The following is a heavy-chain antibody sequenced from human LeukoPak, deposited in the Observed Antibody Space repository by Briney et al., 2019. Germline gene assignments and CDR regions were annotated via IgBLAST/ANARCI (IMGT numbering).Heavy chain of an antibody. D-gene: IGHD2-15*01. V-gene: IGHV3-33*01. J-gene: IGHJ4*02. CDR2: MWSDGDNR. Sequence: GGSLKLSCAASGFTFGTYAMHWVRQAPGKGLEWVAVMWSDGDNRYYADSVKGRFTISRDNSENTLYLEMNSLRAEDTAVYYCVRDRCSGGSCRLFDYWGQGALVTVSS. CDR3: VRDRCSGGSCRLFDY. CDR1: GFTFGTYA.